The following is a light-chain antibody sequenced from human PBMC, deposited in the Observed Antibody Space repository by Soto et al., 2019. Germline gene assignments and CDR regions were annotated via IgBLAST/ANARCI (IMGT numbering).Light chain of an antibody. CDR1: SSDVGGYNY. V-gene: IGLV2-14*01. J-gene: IGLJ3*02. CDR3: SSYTSDSTWV. Sequence: QSALTQPASVSGSPGQSITISCTGTSSDVGGYNYVSWYQQHPGKAPKLMIYEVSNRPSGVSDRFSGSRSANTASLTISGLQADDEGDYYCSSYTSDSTWVFGGGTKVTVL. CDR2: EVS.